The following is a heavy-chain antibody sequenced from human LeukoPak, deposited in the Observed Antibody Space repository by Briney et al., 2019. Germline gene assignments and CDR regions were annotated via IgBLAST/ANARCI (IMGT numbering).Heavy chain of an antibody. CDR3: AKDTAMVHLSYFDY. D-gene: IGHD5-18*01. CDR2: ISSNSRSI. CDR1: GFTFSTYS. V-gene: IGHV3-48*02. Sequence: GGSLRLSCAASGFTFSTYSMNWVRQAPGKGLEWVSYISSNSRSIYYADSVKGRFTISRDNAKNSLYLQMNSLRDEDTAVYYCAKDTAMVHLSYFDYWGQGTLVTVSS. J-gene: IGHJ4*02.